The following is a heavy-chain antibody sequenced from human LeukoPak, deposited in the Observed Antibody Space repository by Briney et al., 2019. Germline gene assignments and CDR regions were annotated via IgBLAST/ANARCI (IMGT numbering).Heavy chain of an antibody. V-gene: IGHV3-53*01. CDR2: LYSGGSI. CDR3: ARVVSGWYYFDY. D-gene: IGHD6-19*01. Sequence: MSWVRHAPGKGLEWVSVLYSGGSIDSDSVKGRFTISRDNSKNTLYLQMNSLRVEDTAVYYCARVVSGWYYFDYWGQETLVTVSS. J-gene: IGHJ4*02.